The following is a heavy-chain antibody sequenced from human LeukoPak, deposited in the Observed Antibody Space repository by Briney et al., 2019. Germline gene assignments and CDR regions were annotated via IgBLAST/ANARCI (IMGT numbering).Heavy chain of an antibody. CDR2: ISNDGGGT. D-gene: IGHD1-14*01. J-gene: IGHJ4*02. CDR1: GFIFNNYG. CDR3: ARLVTTVGDPYYFDY. V-gene: IGHV3-21*04. Sequence: GGSLRLSCAASGFIFNNYGLIWVRQAPGKGLEWVSAISNDGGGTNYADSVKGRFTISRDNAKNSLYPQMNSLRAEDTAVYYCARLVTTVGDPYYFDYWGQGTLVTVSS.